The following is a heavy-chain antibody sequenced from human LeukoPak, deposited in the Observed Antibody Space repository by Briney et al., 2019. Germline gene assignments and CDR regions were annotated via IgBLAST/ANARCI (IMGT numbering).Heavy chain of an antibody. CDR3: ARELQVEDTKPILEGQSDY. Sequence: GGSLRLSCAASRFTFSNYDLHWVRQATGNGLEWVSPIATACDTYYPGSVKGRFTISRENAKNSLYLQVNSLRAGDAAVYYCARELQVEDTKPILEGQSDYWGQGTLVTVSS. D-gene: IGHD4-11*01. J-gene: IGHJ4*02. CDR2: IATACDT. CDR1: RFTFSNYD. V-gene: IGHV3-13*04.